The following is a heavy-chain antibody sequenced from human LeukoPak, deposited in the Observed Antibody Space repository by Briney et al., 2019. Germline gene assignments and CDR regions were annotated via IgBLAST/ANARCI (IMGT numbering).Heavy chain of an antibody. CDR2: INPSGGNT. J-gene: IGHJ3*02. D-gene: IGHD3-16*01. CDR3: ARAPLYEYRADNAFDI. Sequence: ASVKVSCKASGGTFTSYAFSWLRQAPGQGLEWMGIINPSGGNTSYAQKFQGRVTMTRDMSTSTVYMEMSSLRSEDTAVYYCARAPLYEYRADNAFDIWGQGTMVTVSS. V-gene: IGHV1-46*01. CDR1: GGTFTSYA.